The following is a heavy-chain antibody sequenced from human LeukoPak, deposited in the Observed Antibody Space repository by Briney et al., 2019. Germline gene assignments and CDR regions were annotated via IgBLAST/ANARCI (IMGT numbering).Heavy chain of an antibody. CDR3: TRLSLDYYYYGMDV. J-gene: IGHJ6*02. CDR1: GFTFSGSG. V-gene: IGHV3-73*01. Sequence: GGSLRLSCAASGFTFSGSGMHWVRQASGKGLEWVGRIRSKANSYATAYAASVKGRFTISRDDSNNTAYLQVNSLKTEDTAVYYCTRLSLDYYYYGMDVWGQGTTVTVSS. CDR2: IRSKANSYAT.